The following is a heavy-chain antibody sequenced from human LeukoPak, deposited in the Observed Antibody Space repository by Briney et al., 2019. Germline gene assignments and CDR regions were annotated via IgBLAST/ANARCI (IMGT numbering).Heavy chain of an antibody. V-gene: IGHV3-20*04. CDR3: ATQLDIVVVPAARAGWFDP. CDR1: GFTFDDYG. Sequence: GGSLRLSCAASGFTFDDYGMSWVRQAPGKGLEWVSGINWNGGSTGYADSVKGRFTISRDNSKNTLYLQMNSLRAEDTAVYYCATQLDIVVVPAARAGWFDPWGQGTLVTVSS. CDR2: INWNGGST. D-gene: IGHD2-2*01. J-gene: IGHJ5*02.